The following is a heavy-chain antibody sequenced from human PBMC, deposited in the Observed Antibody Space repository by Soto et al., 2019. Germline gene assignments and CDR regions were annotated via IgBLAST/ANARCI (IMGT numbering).Heavy chain of an antibody. CDR3: ARDPGYCSCCNCYRDIVHAYDI. J-gene: IGHJ3*02. D-gene: IGHD2-15*01. Sequence: SVKVSCKASGYTFTGYYMHWVRQAPGQGLEWMGWINPNSGGTNYAQKLQGWVTMTGDTSISTAYMERSSLRSEDTAVYYGARDPGYCSCCNCYRDIVHAYDIRSQGTTVTV. CDR2: INPNSGGT. CDR1: GYTFTGYY. V-gene: IGHV1-2*04.